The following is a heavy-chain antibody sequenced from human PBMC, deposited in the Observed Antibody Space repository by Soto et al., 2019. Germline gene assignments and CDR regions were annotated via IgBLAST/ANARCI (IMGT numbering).Heavy chain of an antibody. CDR3: ATQRGGDAFDI. J-gene: IGHJ3*02. CDR1: GGSISSYY. D-gene: IGHD2-15*01. CDR2: IYYSGST. V-gene: IGHV4-59*08. Sequence: QVQLQESGPGLVKPSETLSLTCTVSGGSISSYYWSWIRQPPGKGLEWIGYIYYSGSTNYNPSLTSRVTLSVDTSKNQSSLKLSAVTAADTAVYYCATQRGGDAFDICGQGTMVTVSS.